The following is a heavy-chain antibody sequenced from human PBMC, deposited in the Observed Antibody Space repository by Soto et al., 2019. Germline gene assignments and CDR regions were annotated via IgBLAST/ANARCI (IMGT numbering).Heavy chain of an antibody. D-gene: IGHD1-1*01. CDR3: TTGDDTSKVDL. CDR2: IFNGGST. Sequence: QVQLQESGPGLVKPSETLSLTCTVSGGSLNTKRWSWIRQHPWKGLEWIGYIFNGGSTSYNPSLNNRDSISVDMSTNQFSLRLSSVTAADTAMYYCTTGDDTSKVDLWGQGTLVTVSS. CDR1: GGSLNTKR. V-gene: IGHV4-31*02. J-gene: IGHJ5*02.